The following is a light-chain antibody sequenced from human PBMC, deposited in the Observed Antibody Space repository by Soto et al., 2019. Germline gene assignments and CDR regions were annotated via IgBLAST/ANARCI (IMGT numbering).Light chain of an antibody. V-gene: IGKV1-5*03. Sequence: DLQMTQSPSTLSASVGDRVTIICRASQSINIWLAWYQQKPGRAPKLLIYLASTLASGVPSRFSGSGSGTDFTLIISSLQPDDFATYYCQQYNSYSFGQGTKVDIK. CDR1: QSINIW. J-gene: IGKJ1*01. CDR3: QQYNSYS. CDR2: LAS.